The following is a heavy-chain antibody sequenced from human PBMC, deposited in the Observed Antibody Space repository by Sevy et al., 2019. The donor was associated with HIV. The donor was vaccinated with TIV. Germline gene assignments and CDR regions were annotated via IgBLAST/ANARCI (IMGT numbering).Heavy chain of an antibody. V-gene: IGHV3-7*01. CDR3: ARVPLYSDSHINDY. Sequence: GGSLRLSCKASGFTFSSFWMQWVRQAPGKGLEWVANIRQDGSEMYYVGSVKGRFTISRDNAKNALYLQMNSLRAEDTAVYYCARVPLYSDSHINDYWGQGTLVTVSS. J-gene: IGHJ4*02. CDR2: IRQDGSEM. D-gene: IGHD3-22*01. CDR1: GFTFSSFW.